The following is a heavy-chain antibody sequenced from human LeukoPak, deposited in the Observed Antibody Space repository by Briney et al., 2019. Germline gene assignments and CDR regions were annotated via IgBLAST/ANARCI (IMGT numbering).Heavy chain of an antibody. CDR1: GFSFSSYA. J-gene: IGHJ6*02. D-gene: IGHD3-3*01. Sequence: PGGSLRLSCAASGFSFSSYAMHWVRQAPGKGLEWVAVISYDGRNEYYADSVKGRFTISRDIPKNTLYLQMNSLRPEDTAVYYCARGGDSWSGYSYGMDVWGQGTTVTVSS. CDR3: ARGGDSWSGYSYGMDV. CDR2: ISYDGRNE. V-gene: IGHV3-30-3*01.